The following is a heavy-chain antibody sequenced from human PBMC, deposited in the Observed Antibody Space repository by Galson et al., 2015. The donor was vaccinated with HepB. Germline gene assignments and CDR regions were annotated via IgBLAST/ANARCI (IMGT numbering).Heavy chain of an antibody. CDR3: AKENRPALVTGAHYFGMDV. J-gene: IGHJ6*02. Sequence: SLRLSCAASGFTFSNYDIHWVRQAPGKGLEWVAVTSFNGTNQYYADSVRGRISISRDNSKSTVYLQMNSLRGEDTAVYYCAKENRPALVTGAHYFGMDVWGQGTTVSVSS. D-gene: IGHD5-18*01. CDR2: TSFNGTNQ. CDR1: GFTFSNYD. V-gene: IGHV3-30*18.